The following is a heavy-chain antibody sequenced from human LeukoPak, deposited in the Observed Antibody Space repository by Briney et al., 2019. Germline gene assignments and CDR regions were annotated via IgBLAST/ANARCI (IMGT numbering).Heavy chain of an antibody. V-gene: IGHV1-18*01. CDR1: GYTFTSYG. Sequence: ASVKVSCKASGYTFTSYGISWVRQAPGQGLEWMGWISAYNGNTNYAQKLQGRVTMTTDTSTSTAYMELRSLRSDDTAVYYCARGNYYYDSSGYGYWGQGTLVTVSS. CDR3: ARGNYYYDSSGYGY. CDR2: ISAYNGNT. D-gene: IGHD3-22*01. J-gene: IGHJ4*02.